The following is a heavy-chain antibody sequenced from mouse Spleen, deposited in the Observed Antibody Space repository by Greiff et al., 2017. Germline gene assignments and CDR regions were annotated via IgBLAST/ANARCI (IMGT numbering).Heavy chain of an antibody. CDR2: ISSGGSYT. CDR3: ARFQRFDY. Sequence: EVKLVESGGGLVKPGGSLKLSCAASGFTFSSYAMSWVRQTPEKRLEWVATISSGGSYTYYPDSVKGRFTISRDNAKNTLYLQMSSLRSEDTAMYYCARFQRFDYWGQGTTLTVSS. J-gene: IGHJ2*01. V-gene: IGHV5-9-1*01. CDR1: GFTFSSYA.